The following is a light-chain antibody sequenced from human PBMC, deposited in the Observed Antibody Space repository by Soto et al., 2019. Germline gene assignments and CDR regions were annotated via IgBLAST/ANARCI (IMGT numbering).Light chain of an antibody. Sequence: DIQMTQSPSSLSASVGDRVTITCQASHDISKSLNWYQHKRGQAPKLLIYDASELETGVPSRFTGRGSGTYFTFTITSLQPEDFATYYCQHYDNLLFTFGPGTTVDVK. CDR3: QHYDNLLFT. J-gene: IGKJ3*01. CDR2: DAS. V-gene: IGKV1-33*01. CDR1: HDISKS.